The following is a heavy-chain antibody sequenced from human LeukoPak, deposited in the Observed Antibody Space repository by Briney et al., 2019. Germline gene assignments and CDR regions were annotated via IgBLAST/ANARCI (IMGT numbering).Heavy chain of an antibody. V-gene: IGHV3-53*01. CDR3: ARGGGYSGYDNFDY. D-gene: IGHD5-12*01. Sequence: PGGSLRLSCAASGFTVSSNYMSWVRQAPGKGLEWVSVIYSGGSTYYADSVKGRFTISRDNSKNTLYLQMNSLRAEDTAVYYYARGGGYSGYDNFDYWGQGTLVTVSS. J-gene: IGHJ4*02. CDR1: GFTVSSNY. CDR2: IYSGGST.